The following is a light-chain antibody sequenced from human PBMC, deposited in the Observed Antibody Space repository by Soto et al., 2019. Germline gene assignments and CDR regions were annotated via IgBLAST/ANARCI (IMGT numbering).Light chain of an antibody. Sequence: SYELTQPPSVSVAPGQTARITCWGTNIGSKSVHWYQQKPGQAPVLVVYDDSDRPSGIPERFSGSNSGNTATLTISRVEAGDEADYYCQVWDSSSDHPRVFGGGTKLTVL. CDR1: NIGSKS. CDR3: QVWDSSSDHPRV. V-gene: IGLV3-21*02. CDR2: DDS. J-gene: IGLJ3*02.